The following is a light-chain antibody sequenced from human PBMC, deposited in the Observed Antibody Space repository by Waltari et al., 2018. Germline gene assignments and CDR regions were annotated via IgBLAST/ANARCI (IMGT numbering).Light chain of an antibody. V-gene: IGKV2-29*02. CDR3: MQALQTPLT. J-gene: IGKJ4*01. Sequence: DIVMTQTPLSLPVTPGEPASISCRSSQSLLHSNGNTYLYWYLQKPGQPPRLLIYRVSNRFRGVPDRFSGSGSGTDFTLKISRVEAEDVGIYYCMQALQTPLTFGGGTKVDIK. CDR2: RVS. CDR1: QSLLHSNGNTY.